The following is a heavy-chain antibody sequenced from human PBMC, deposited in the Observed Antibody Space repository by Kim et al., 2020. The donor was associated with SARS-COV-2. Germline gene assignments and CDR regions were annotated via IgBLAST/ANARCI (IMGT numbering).Heavy chain of an antibody. Sequence: DSLKGRFTISRDNAKNSLYLQMNSLRAEDTAVYYCARDMPDYGDYSYAFDIWGQGTMVTVSS. D-gene: IGHD4-17*01. J-gene: IGHJ3*02. V-gene: IGHV3-21*01. CDR3: ARDMPDYGDYSYAFDI.